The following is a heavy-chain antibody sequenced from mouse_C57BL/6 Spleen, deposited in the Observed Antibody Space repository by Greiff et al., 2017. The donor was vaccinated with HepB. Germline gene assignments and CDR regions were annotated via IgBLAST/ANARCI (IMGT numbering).Heavy chain of an antibody. V-gene: IGHV2-6*03. CDR1: GFSLTSYG. CDR3: AITYYGNFYAMDY. J-gene: IGHJ4*01. CDR2: IWSDGST. D-gene: IGHD2-10*01. Sequence: QVQLKESGPGLVAPSQSLSITCTVSGFSLTSYGVHWVRQPPGKGLEWLVVIWSDGSTTYNSALKSRLSISKDNSKSQVFLKMNSLQTDDTAMYYCAITYYGNFYAMDYWGQGTSVTVSS.